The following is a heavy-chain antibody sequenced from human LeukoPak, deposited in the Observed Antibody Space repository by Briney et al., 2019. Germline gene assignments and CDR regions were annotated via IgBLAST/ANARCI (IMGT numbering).Heavy chain of an antibody. D-gene: IGHD3-3*01. CDR3: ARDHWSGFWSGYYMG. CDR1: GYTFTGYY. CDR2: INPNSGGT. V-gene: IGHV1-2*02. J-gene: IGHJ4*02. Sequence: ASVKVSCKASGYTFTGYYMHWVRQAPGQGLEWMGWINPNSGGTNYAQKFQGRVTMTRDTSISTAYMELSRLRSDDTGVYYCARDHWSGFWSGYYMGWGQGTLVTVSS.